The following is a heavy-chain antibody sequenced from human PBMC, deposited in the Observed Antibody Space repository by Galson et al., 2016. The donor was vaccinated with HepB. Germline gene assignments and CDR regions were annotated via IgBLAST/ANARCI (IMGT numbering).Heavy chain of an antibody. CDR1: GATFNNYT. J-gene: IGHJ5*02. V-gene: IGHV1-69*02. CDR3: ARRYYDILSGYIDPSNWFDP. CDR2: IIPTLGIS. Sequence: SVKVSCKALGATFNNYTLNWVRQAPREGLEWMGRIIPTLGISTYAQKFQGRVTITADKSTSTAYMELSSLRSEDTAVYYCARRYYDILSGYIDPSNWFDPWGQGTRVTVSS. D-gene: IGHD3-9*01.